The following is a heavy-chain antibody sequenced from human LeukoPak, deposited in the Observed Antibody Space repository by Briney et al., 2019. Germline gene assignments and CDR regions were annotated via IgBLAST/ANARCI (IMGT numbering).Heavy chain of an antibody. J-gene: IGHJ3*02. Sequence: GESLKISCKGSGYSFASYWIGWVRQMPGKGLEWMGIIYPGDSDTRYSPSFQSQVTISADKSISTAYLQWSSLKASDTAMYYCARILSPDAFDIWGQGTMVTVSS. CDR1: GYSFASYW. V-gene: IGHV5-51*01. CDR3: ARILSPDAFDI. CDR2: IYPGDSDT.